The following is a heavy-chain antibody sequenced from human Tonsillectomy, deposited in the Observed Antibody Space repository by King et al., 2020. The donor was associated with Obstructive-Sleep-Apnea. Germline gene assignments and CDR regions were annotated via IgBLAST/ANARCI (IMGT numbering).Heavy chain of an antibody. Sequence: VQLVESGGGLVKPGGSLRLSCAASGFTSGFTFSQYNMNWVRQAPGKGLEWVSSISSSSSYIYYLDSVKGRFTISRDSAKNSVYLQMNSLRVEDTAVYYCANDWLHYFDYWGQGTLVTVSS. V-gene: IGHV3-21*01. CDR1: GFTFSQYN. CDR3: ANDWLHYFDY. D-gene: IGHD3-9*01. J-gene: IGHJ4*02. CDR2: ISSSSSYI.